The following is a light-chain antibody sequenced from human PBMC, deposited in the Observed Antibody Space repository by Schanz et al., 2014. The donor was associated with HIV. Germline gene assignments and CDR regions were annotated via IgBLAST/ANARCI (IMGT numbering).Light chain of an antibody. Sequence: DIQMTQSPSTVSTSVGDRVTIPCRASQTIGRLLAWYQQKPGRAPKLLIYQASILETGVPSRFSGSGSGTSFTLTISSLQPDDFATYYCQQCVTYPYTFGQGTKLDIK. CDR3: QQCVTYPYT. CDR2: QAS. J-gene: IGKJ2*01. V-gene: IGKV1-5*03. CDR1: QTIGRL.